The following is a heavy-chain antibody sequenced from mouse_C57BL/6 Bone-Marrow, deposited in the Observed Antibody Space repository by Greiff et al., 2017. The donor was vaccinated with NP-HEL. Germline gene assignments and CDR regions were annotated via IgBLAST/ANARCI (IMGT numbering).Heavy chain of an antibody. Sequence: QVQLQQSGAELARPGASVKLSCKASGYTFTSYGISWVKQRTGQGLEWIGEIYPRSGNTFYNEQFKGKATLTADKSSSTAYMELRSLTSEDSAVYFCARSPSSAWFAYWGQGTLVTVSA. V-gene: IGHV1-81*01. CDR2: IYPRSGNT. J-gene: IGHJ3*01. CDR3: ARSPSSAWFAY. CDR1: GYTFTSYG. D-gene: IGHD3-1*01.